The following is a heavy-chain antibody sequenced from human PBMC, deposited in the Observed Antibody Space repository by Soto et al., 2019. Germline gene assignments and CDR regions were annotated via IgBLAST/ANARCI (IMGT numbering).Heavy chain of an antibody. CDR3: ANLRDYYFDY. J-gene: IGHJ4*02. V-gene: IGHV3-23*01. CDR1: GFTFSSYA. Sequence: EVQVLESGGGLVQPGGSLRLSGAASGFTFSSYAMSWVRQAPGKGLDWVSAISGSGGSTYYADSVKGRFTISRDNSKNTLYLQMNSLRAEDTAVYYCANLRDYYFDYWGQGTLVTVSS. CDR2: ISGSGGST.